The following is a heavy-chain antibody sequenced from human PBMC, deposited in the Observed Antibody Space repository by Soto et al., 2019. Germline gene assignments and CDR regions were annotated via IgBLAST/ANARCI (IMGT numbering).Heavy chain of an antibody. J-gene: IGHJ6*02. Sequence: PGGSLRLSCAASGFTFSSYAMSWVRQAPGKGLEWVSAISGSGGSTYYADSVKGRFTISRDNSKNTLYLQMNSLRAEDTAVYYCAKDSPDSSGYYFRYYYYGMDVWGQGTTVTVSS. CDR1: GFTFSSYA. CDR3: AKDSPDSSGYYFRYYYYGMDV. CDR2: ISGSGGST. D-gene: IGHD3-22*01. V-gene: IGHV3-23*01.